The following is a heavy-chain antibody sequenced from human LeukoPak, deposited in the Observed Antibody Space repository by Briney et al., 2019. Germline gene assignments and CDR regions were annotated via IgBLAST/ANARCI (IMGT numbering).Heavy chain of an antibody. Sequence: PSETLSLTCAVYGGSFSGYYWSWIRQPAGKGLEWIGRIYTSGSTNYNPSLKSRVTISVDTSKNQFSLKLSSVTAADTAVYYCARDGNSSGWYALYYMDVWGKGTTVTVSS. J-gene: IGHJ6*03. V-gene: IGHV4-4*07. D-gene: IGHD6-19*01. CDR2: IYTSGST. CDR1: GGSFSGYY. CDR3: ARDGNSSGWYALYYMDV.